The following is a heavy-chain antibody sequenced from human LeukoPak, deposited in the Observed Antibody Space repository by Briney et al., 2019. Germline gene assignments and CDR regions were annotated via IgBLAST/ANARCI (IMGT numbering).Heavy chain of an antibody. D-gene: IGHD3-3*01. J-gene: IGHJ4*02. CDR3: ARLTWFWFVEY. CDR1: GGSISSNSHY. Sequence: SETLSLTCSVSGGSISSNSHYWGWIRQSPGKGLEWIGSVFYSGSAYYNPSLKSRVTLSVDTSKNQFSLRLTSVTAADTAVFYCARLTWFWFVEYWGRGTLVRVPS. V-gene: IGHV4-39*01. CDR2: VFYSGSA.